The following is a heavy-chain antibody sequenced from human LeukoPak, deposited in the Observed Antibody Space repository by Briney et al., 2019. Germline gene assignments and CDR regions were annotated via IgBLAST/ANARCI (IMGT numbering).Heavy chain of an antibody. Sequence: SGGSLRLSCAASGFTFSSYGMSWVSQAPGKWLEWVSAISGSGSSTYYADSVKGRFTISRDNSKNTLYLQMNSLRAEDTAVYYCAKDKTPLYGDYLQYNWFDPWGQGTLVTVSS. CDR3: AKDKTPLYGDYLQYNWFDP. V-gene: IGHV3-23*01. CDR2: ISGSGSST. J-gene: IGHJ5*02. D-gene: IGHD4-17*01. CDR1: GFTFSSYG.